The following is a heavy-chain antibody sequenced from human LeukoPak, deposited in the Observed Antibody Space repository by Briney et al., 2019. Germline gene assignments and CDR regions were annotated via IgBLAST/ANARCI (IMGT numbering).Heavy chain of an antibody. J-gene: IGHJ4*02. Sequence: GGSLRLSCAASGFTFDDYAMHWVRQAPGKGLEWVSGISWNSGSIGYADSLKGRFTISRDNAKNSLYLQMNSLRAEDTAVYYCAREVGGYSYSERDYWGQGTLVTVSS. CDR3: AREVGGYSYSERDY. V-gene: IGHV3-9*01. D-gene: IGHD5-18*01. CDR1: GFTFDDYA. CDR2: ISWNSGSI.